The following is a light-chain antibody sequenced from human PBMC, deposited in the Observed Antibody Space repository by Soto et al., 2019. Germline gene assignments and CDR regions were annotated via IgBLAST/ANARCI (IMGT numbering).Light chain of an antibody. J-gene: IGLJ1*01. CDR2: DVS. CDR3: NSYTSSSTLV. Sequence: QSALTQPASVSGSHGQSIAISCTGTSSDVGGYNYVSWYQQHPGKAPKLMIYDVSNRPSGVSNRFSGSKSGNTASLTISGLQAEDEADYYCNSYTSSSTLVFGTGTKLSVL. CDR1: SSDVGGYNY. V-gene: IGLV2-14*03.